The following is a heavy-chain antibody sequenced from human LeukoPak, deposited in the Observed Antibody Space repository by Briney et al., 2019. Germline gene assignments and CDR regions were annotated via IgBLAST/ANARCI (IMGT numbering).Heavy chain of an antibody. CDR1: GFTFSSYA. CDR2: ISGSGGST. J-gene: IGHJ4*02. D-gene: IGHD2-2*01. V-gene: IGHV3-23*01. Sequence: GGSLRLSCAASGFTFSSYAMSWVRQAPGKGLEWVSAISGSGGSTYYADSVKGRFTISRDNSKNTLYLQMNSLRAEDTAVYYCAKSTRYCSSTSCYAECYFDYWGQGTLVTVSS. CDR3: AKSTRYCSSTSCYAECYFDY.